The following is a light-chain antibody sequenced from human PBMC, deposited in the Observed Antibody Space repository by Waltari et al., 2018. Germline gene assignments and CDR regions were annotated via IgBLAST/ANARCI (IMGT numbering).Light chain of an antibody. CDR2: NDS. V-gene: IGLV3-27*01. J-gene: IGLJ2*01. CDR3: YSTANNSPVV. CDR1: ILPKNF. Sequence: SYELTQPSSVSVSPGQTARITCSGDILPKNFARWFQQKPGQAPLLVIYNDSERPSGIPEGFSGSSSGTTVTLTISGAQIEDEADYFCYSTANNSPVVFGGGTRLTVL.